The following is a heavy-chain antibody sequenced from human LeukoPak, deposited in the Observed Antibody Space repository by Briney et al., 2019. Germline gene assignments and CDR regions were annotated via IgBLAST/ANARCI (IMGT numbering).Heavy chain of an antibody. Sequence: EASVKVSCKASGYTFTSYGISWVRQAPGQGLEWMGWISAYNGKTNYAQKLQGRVTMTRDTSISTAYMELSRLRSDDTAVYYCARDYSSGWASLYYYYYMDVWGKGTTVTISS. D-gene: IGHD6-19*01. CDR1: GYTFTSYG. CDR2: ISAYNGKT. J-gene: IGHJ6*03. V-gene: IGHV1-18*01. CDR3: ARDYSSGWASLYYYYYMDV.